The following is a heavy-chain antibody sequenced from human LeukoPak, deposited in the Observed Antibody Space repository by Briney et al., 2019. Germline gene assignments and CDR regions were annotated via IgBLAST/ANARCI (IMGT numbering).Heavy chain of an antibody. CDR3: ARFEGYDFLTGYAYYFDH. CDR2: IYYNGST. D-gene: IGHD3-9*01. J-gene: IGHJ4*02. CDR1: GGSISNGGYY. Sequence: SETLSLTCTVSGGSISNGGYYWSWIRQHPGKGLEWIGYIYYNGSTYCNPSLQSRVTISVDTSKNQFSLKLSSVTAADTAVYYCARFEGYDFLTGYAYYFDHWGQGTLVTVSS. V-gene: IGHV4-31*03.